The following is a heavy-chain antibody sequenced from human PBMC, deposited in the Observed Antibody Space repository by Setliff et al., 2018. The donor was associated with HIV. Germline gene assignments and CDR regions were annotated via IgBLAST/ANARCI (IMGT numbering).Heavy chain of an antibody. D-gene: IGHD2-8*01. CDR2: SIPLFGTV. CDR1: GDTFSNSA. Sequence: SVKVSCKASGDTFSNSALTWVRQAPGQGLEWMGGSIPLFGTVKYAQKFQGRVTITTDELMTTAYLELSSLRSEDTAVYYCASGSGYCKNGVCYIGVHRTPDKYYFDSWGQGALVTVSS. CDR3: ASGSGYCKNGVCYIGVHRTPDKYYFDS. V-gene: IGHV1-69*05. J-gene: IGHJ4*02.